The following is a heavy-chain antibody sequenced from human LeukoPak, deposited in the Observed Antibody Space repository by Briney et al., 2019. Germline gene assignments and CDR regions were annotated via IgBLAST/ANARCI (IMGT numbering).Heavy chain of an antibody. CDR2: ISSSGSTI. J-gene: IGHJ4*02. Sequence: MSGGSLRLSCAASGFTFSDYYMSWIRQAPGKGLEWVSYISSSGSTIYYADSVKGRFTISRDNAKNSLYLQMNSLRAEDTAVYYCARDHGLLWFFDYWGQGTLVTVSS. CDR1: GFTFSDYY. V-gene: IGHV3-11*04. CDR3: ARDHGLLWFFDY. D-gene: IGHD3-10*01.